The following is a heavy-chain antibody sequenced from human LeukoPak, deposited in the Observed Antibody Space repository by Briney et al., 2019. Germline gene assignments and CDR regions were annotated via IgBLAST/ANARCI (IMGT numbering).Heavy chain of an antibody. CDR3: ARDFGIFGTSSWTGPDY. J-gene: IGHJ4*02. CDR1: GYTFNSYY. Sequence: GASVKISCKASGYTFNSYYIHWVRQAPGQGLEWMGWINPNSGGTNYAQKFQGRVTMTKDTSISTGYMELGRLRSDDTAIYYCARDFGIFGTSSWTGPDYWGQGTLVTVSS. V-gene: IGHV1-2*02. CDR2: INPNSGGT. D-gene: IGHD6-13*01.